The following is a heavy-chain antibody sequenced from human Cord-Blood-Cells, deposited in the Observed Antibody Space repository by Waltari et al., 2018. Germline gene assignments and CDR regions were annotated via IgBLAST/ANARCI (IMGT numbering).Heavy chain of an antibody. CDR1: GGSISSSSYY. CDR3: ASTREYYYDSSGYYNAFDI. V-gene: IGHV4-39*01. D-gene: IGHD3-22*01. CDR2: IYYSGGT. J-gene: IGHJ3*02. Sequence: QLQLQESGPGLVKPSETLSLTCTVSGGSISSSSYYWGWIRQPPGKGLEWIGSIYYSGGTYYNPSLKGRVTISGDTSKNQFSRKLSSVTAADTAVYYCASTREYYYDSSGYYNAFDIWGQRTMVTVSS.